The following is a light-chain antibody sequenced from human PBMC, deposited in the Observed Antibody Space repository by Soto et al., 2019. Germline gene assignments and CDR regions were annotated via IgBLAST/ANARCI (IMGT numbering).Light chain of an antibody. V-gene: IGKV1-5*01. Sequence: DIQMTQSPSTLSASVGDTITITCRASQNIDTYLAWYQQEPGEAPRLLIYGVSNLKSGVPLRFSGSGSGTEFTLPISSLQPEDFATYFCLQHTSYPSYTFGQGTKV. CDR3: LQHTSYPSYT. CDR1: QNIDTY. CDR2: GVS. J-gene: IGKJ2*01.